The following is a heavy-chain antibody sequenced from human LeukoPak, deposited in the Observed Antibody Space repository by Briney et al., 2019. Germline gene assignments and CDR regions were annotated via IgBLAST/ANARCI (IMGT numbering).Heavy chain of an antibody. CDR1: GYTFTSYG. CDR2: IIPIFGTA. V-gene: IGHV1-69*13. D-gene: IGHD3-22*01. Sequence: SVKVSCKASGYTFTSYGISWVRQAPGQGLEWMGGIIPIFGTANYPQKFQDRVTITADESTSTAYMELRSLRSEDTAVYYCARTGDSSGYYYPYTYDIWGQGTTVTVSS. J-gene: IGHJ3*02. CDR3: ARTGDSSGYYYPYTYDI.